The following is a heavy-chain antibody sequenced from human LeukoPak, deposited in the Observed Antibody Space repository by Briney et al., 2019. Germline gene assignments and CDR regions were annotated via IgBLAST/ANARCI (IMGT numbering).Heavy chain of an antibody. CDR2: INHSGST. CDR1: GGSFSGYY. D-gene: IGHD5-18*01. J-gene: IGHJ4*02. V-gene: IGHV4-34*01. Sequence: PSETLSLTCAVYGGSFSGYYWSWIRQPPGKGLEWIGEINHSGSTNYNPSLKGRVTISVDTSKNQFSLKLSSVTAADTAVYYCARFLIDTAMVTFDYWGQGTLVTVSS. CDR3: ARFLIDTAMVTFDY.